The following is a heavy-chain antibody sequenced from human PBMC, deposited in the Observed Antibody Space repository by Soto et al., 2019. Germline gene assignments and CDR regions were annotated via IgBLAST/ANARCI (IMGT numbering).Heavy chain of an antibody. CDR3: AKVRRDYDMDFDF. V-gene: IGHV3-23*01. Sequence: PGGSLRLSCAASGFPFSSYAMTWVRQAPAQGLEWVSAIGGSDGITYYADSVKGRFTISRDNSKNTLHLQMNSLRAEDTAVYYCAKVRRDYDMDFDFWGQGALVTVSS. J-gene: IGHJ4*02. CDR1: GFPFSSYA. CDR2: IGGSDGIT. D-gene: IGHD3-9*01.